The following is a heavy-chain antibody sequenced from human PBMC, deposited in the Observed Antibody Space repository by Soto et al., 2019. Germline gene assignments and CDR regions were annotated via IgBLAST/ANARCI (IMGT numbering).Heavy chain of an antibody. J-gene: IGHJ4*02. D-gene: IGHD3-10*01. CDR3: AKDHMVRGVVDS. CDR1: GFTFSSYG. V-gene: IGHV3-30*18. Sequence: QVQLVESGGGVVQPGRSLRLSCAASGFTFSSYGMHWVRQAPGKGLEWVAVISYDGSNKYYAYSVKGRFTISRDNSKNTLYLQMNSLRAEDTAVYYCAKDHMVRGVVDSWGQGTLVTVSS. CDR2: ISYDGSNK.